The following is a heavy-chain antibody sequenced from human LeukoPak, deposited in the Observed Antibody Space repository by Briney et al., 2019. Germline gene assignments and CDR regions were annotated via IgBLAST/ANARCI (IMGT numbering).Heavy chain of an antibody. Sequence: SETLSLTCTVSGYSISSGYYWGWIRQPPGKGLEWIGTIYHSGSTYYNPSLKSRVTISVDTSKNQFSLRLTSVTAADTAVYYCARVTVTTAAFDYWGQGTLVTVSS. CDR3: ARVTVTTAAFDY. CDR1: GYSISSGYY. J-gene: IGHJ4*02. D-gene: IGHD4-17*01. V-gene: IGHV4-38-2*02. CDR2: IYHSGST.